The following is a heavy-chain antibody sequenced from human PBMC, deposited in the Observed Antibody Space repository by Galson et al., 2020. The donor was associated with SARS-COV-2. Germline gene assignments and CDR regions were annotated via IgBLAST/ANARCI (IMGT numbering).Heavy chain of an antibody. Sequence: TGGSLRLSCAASGFTFSSYSMNWVRQAPGKGLEWVSYISSSSSTIYYADSVKGRFTISRDNAKNSLYLQMNSLRDEDTAVYYCARDTGWLHQISYYYGMDVWGQGTTVTVSS. V-gene: IGHV3-48*02. CDR1: GFTFSSYS. D-gene: IGHD5-12*01. J-gene: IGHJ6*02. CDR2: ISSSSSTI. CDR3: ARDTGWLHQISYYYGMDV.